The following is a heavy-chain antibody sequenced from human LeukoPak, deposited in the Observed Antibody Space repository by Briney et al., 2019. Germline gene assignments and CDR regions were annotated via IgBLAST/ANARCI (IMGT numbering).Heavy chain of an antibody. CDR1: RGSIRSRSVY. V-gene: IGHV4-39*01. J-gene: IGHJ4*02. D-gene: IGHD3-10*01. CDR2: IYYSGET. CDR3: AISVSGSSEPYFDD. Sequence: PSETLSLTCTVSRGSIRSRSVYWGWVRQPPGKGLEWIGSIYYSGETYFNPSLRSRVTISVDTSKTQFYLHLSTVTAADTAVYYCAISVSGSSEPYFDDWGQGSLVTVSS.